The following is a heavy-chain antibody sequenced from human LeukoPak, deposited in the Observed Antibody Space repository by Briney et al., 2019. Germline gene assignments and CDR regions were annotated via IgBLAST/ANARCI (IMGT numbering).Heavy chain of an antibody. V-gene: IGHV3-30*04. D-gene: IGHD5-24*01. CDR2: ISSDGSKI. J-gene: IGHJ4*02. CDR1: GFIFSNYA. Sequence: GRSLRLSCAASGFIFSNYAMHWVRQAPGKGLEWVALISSDGSKIYYADSVKGRFTISRDNSKNTLYLQMNSLRAEDTAVYYCAKSGYNRFDYWGQGTLVTVSS. CDR3: AKSGYNRFDY.